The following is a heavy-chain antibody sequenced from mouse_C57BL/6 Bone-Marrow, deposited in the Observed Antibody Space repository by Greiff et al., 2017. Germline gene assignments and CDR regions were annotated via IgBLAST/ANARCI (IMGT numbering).Heavy chain of an antibody. CDR1: GYSFTGYF. D-gene: IGHD1-1*01. CDR2: INPYNGDT. Sequence: VQLQQSGPELVKPGDSVKISCKASGYSFTGYFMNWVMQSHGKSLEWIGRINPYNGDTFYNQKFKGKATLTVDKSSSTAHMELRSLTSEDSAVYYCARSDYGSSPWYVDVWGTGTTVTVSS. V-gene: IGHV1-20*01. CDR3: ARSDYGSSPWYVDV. J-gene: IGHJ1*03.